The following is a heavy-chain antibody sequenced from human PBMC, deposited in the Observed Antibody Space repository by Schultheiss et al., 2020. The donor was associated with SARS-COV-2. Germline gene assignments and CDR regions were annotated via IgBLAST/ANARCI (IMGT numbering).Heavy chain of an antibody. V-gene: IGHV4-59*01. CDR1: GGSISSYY. J-gene: IGHJ4*02. CDR2: IYYSGST. Sequence: SETLSLTCTVSGGSISSYYWSWIRQPPGKGLEWIGYIYYSGSTNYNPSLKSRVTISVDTSKNQFSLKLSSVTAADTAVYYCARGGWSLDYWGQGTLVTVSS. D-gene: IGHD6-19*01. CDR3: ARGGWSLDY.